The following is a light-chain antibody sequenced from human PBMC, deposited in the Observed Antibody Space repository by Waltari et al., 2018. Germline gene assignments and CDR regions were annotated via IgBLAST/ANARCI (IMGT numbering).Light chain of an antibody. CDR2: GAS. Sequence: CRASQTVRTTYLAWYKQKPGQAPTLVIYGASSRAAGIPDRFSGSGSGTDFSLTISSLEPEDFAVYYCQQYDISPLTFGGGTKVEIK. J-gene: IGKJ4*01. V-gene: IGKV3-20*01. CDR1: QTVRTTY. CDR3: QQYDISPLT.